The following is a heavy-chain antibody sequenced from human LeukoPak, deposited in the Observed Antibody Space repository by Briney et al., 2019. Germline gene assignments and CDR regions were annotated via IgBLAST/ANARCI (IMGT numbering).Heavy chain of an antibody. D-gene: IGHD2-2*01. CDR3: ARDVGDIVTIPAAISVP. J-gene: IGHJ5*02. V-gene: IGHV1-18*01. CDR2: ISAYNGNT. CDR1: GYTFSSYG. Sequence: ASVKVSCKASGYTFSSYGISWVRQAPGQGLEWMGWISAYNGNTNYAQMVQGRVTMTTDTSTSTAYMEVRSLRSDDTAMYYCARDVGDIVTIPAAISVPWGQGTLVTVSS.